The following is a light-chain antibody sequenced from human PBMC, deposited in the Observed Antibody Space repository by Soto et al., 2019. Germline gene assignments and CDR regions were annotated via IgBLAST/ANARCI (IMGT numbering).Light chain of an antibody. CDR2: GAS. CDR3: QQYGSSLFT. CDR1: QSVSSSY. V-gene: IGKV3-20*01. Sequence: EIVLTQSPGTLSLSPGERATLSCRASQSVSSSYLAWYQQKPGQAPRLLIYGASSRATXIPDRFSGSGSGTDFTLTXSXXEPEDFAVYYCQQYGSSLFTFGPGTKVDIK. J-gene: IGKJ3*01.